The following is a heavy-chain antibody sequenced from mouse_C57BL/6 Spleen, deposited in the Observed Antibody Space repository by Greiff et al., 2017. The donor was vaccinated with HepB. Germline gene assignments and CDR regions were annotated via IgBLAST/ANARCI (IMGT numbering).Heavy chain of an antibody. CDR3: ARGLYDGYYAMDY. CDR1: GYTFTTYP. CDR2: FHPYNDDT. J-gene: IGHJ4*01. D-gene: IGHD2-3*01. Sequence: VKLMESGAELVKPGASVKMSCKASGYTFTTYPIEWMKQNHGKSLEWIGNFHPYNDDTKYNEKFKGKATLTVEKSSSTVYLELSRLTSDDSAVYYCARGLYDGYYAMDYWGQGTSVTVSS. V-gene: IGHV1-47*01.